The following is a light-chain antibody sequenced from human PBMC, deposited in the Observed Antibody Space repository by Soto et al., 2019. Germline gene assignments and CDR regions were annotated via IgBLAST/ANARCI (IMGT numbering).Light chain of an antibody. Sequence: EIVLTQSPGTLSLSPGERATLSCRASQSVSSRYLAWYQQKPGQAPRLLIYGASIRATGIPDRFSRSGSGTDFTLTISRLEPKDFAVYYCQQYGSSPGDTFGQGTKLEIK. CDR2: GAS. V-gene: IGKV3-20*01. CDR3: QQYGSSPGDT. J-gene: IGKJ2*01. CDR1: QSVSSRY.